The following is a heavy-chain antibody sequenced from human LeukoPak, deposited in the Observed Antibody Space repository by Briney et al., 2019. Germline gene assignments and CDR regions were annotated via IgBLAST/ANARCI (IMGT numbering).Heavy chain of an antibody. Sequence: PWASVKVSCKVSGYTLSELSMHWVRQVPGKGLEWMGGFDPEDGETIYTQNFQRRITMTEDSSTDTAYMELSSLTYEDTAVYYCATGLDSYNWIDPWGPGTLVTVSS. D-gene: IGHD2-2*03. CDR3: ATGLDSYNWIDP. CDR1: GYTLSELS. CDR2: FDPEDGET. J-gene: IGHJ5*02. V-gene: IGHV1-24*01.